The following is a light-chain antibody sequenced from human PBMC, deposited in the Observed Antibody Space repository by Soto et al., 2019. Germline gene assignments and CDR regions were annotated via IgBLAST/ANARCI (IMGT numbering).Light chain of an antibody. CDR3: QQYHHWRT. Sequence: EIVMTQSPATLSVSPGERATLSCRASQSLSSNLAWYQQKPGQAPRLLIYGASTRATDIPARFSGSGSGTEFTLTISRLQSEDSAVYYCQQYHHWRTFGQGTKVEIK. CDR1: QSLSSN. V-gene: IGKV3-15*01. CDR2: GAS. J-gene: IGKJ1*01.